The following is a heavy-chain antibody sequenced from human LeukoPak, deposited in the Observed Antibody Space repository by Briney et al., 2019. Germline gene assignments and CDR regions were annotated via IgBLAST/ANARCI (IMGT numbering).Heavy chain of an antibody. J-gene: IGHJ3*02. CDR3: VRRNYDSNGFSNPFDI. V-gene: IGHV4-59*01. CDR1: GASISSSY. Sequence: SETLSLTCSVSGASISSSYWSWIRQSPEKGLEWIGYIHYSGHTDATPSLKSRVTMSVDMSKNHFSLKLTSVTAADTAVYYCVRRNYDSNGFSNPFDIWGEGTMVTVAS. D-gene: IGHD3-22*01. CDR2: IHYSGHT.